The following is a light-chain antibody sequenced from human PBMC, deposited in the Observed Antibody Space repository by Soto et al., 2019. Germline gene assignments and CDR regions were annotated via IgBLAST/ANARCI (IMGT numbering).Light chain of an antibody. CDR1: QTISSW. CDR2: KAS. CDR3: QQFYNYPRT. Sequence: DIQMTQSPSTLSGSVEDRVTITCRASQTISSWLAWYQQKPGKAPKLLIYKASTLKTGVPSRFSGSGSGTDITLTISYLQSEDFGTYYCQQFYNYPRTFGQGTKVDIK. J-gene: IGKJ1*01. V-gene: IGKV1-5*03.